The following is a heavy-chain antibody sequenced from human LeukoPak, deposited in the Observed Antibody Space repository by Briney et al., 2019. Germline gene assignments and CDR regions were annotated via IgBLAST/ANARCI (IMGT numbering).Heavy chain of an antibody. D-gene: IGHD3-3*01. J-gene: IGHJ6*03. Sequence: PGGSLRLSCAASGFTFSSYGMHWVRQAPGKGLEWVAFIRYDGSNIYYADSVKGRFTISRDISKNTLYLQMNSLRPEDTAVYYCAKDPKKGVVIMYYYMDVWGKGTTVTVSS. CDR1: GFTFSSYG. CDR2: IRYDGSNI. V-gene: IGHV3-30*02. CDR3: AKDPKKGVVIMYYYMDV.